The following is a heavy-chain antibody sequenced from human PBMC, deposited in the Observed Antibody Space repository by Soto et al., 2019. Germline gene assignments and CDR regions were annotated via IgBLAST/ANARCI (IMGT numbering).Heavy chain of an antibody. J-gene: IGHJ6*02. Sequence: SVKVSCKASGGTFSSYAISWVRQAPGQGLEWMGGIIPIFGTANYAQKFQGRVTITADESTSTAYMELSSLRSEDTAVYYCARVIVRQWLRKDYYYGMDVWGQGTTVTVSS. CDR1: GGTFSSYA. CDR2: IIPIFGTA. V-gene: IGHV1-69*13. CDR3: ARVIVRQWLRKDYYYGMDV. D-gene: IGHD6-19*01.